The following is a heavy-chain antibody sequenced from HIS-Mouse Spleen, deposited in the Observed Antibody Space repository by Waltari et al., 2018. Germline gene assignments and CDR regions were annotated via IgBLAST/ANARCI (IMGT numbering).Heavy chain of an antibody. V-gene: IGHV4-39*07. CDR2: IYYRGST. Sequence: QLQLQESGPGLVKPSETLSLTCTVSGGSISSSRYYWGGIPQPTGKGREWIGRIYYRGSTYYNPSLKSRVTISVDTSKNQFSLKLSSVTAADTAVYYCAREIPYSSSWYDWYFDLWGRGTLVTVSS. CDR1: GGSISSSRYY. CDR3: AREIPYSSSWYDWYFDL. J-gene: IGHJ2*01. D-gene: IGHD6-13*01.